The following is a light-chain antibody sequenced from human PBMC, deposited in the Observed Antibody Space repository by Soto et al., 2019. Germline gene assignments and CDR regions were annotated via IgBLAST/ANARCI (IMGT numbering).Light chain of an antibody. CDR2: DVS. CDR1: SSDVGGYNY. CDR3: SSYTSSSAPSAV. V-gene: IGLV2-14*01. J-gene: IGLJ7*01. Sequence: QSALTQPASVSGSPGQSITISCTGTSSDVGGYNYVSWYQQRPGKAPKLMIYDVSNRPSGVSNRFSGSKSGNTASLTISGLQAEDEADYFCSSYTSSSAPSAVFGGGTKLTVL.